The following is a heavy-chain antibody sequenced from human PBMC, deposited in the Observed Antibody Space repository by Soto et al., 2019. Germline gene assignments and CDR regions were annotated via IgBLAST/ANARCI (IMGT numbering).Heavy chain of an antibody. D-gene: IGHD2-15*01. V-gene: IGHV3-23*01. CDR1: GLTFSNYA. CDR3: AKDHVVVAATSFDY. J-gene: IGHJ4*02. Sequence: EVQLLESGGGLVQPGGSMRLSCAASGLTFSNYAMSWVRQAPGKGLEWVSTITGIGVSTYPSDSVKGRFSISRDNSTNTLYLQMNGLRAEDTAVYYCAKDHVVVAATSFDYWGQGTLVIVSS. CDR2: ITGIGVST.